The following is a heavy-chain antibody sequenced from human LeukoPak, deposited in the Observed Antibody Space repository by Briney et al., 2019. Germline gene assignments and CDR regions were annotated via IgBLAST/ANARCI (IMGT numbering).Heavy chain of an antibody. CDR1: GFTFSSYA. CDR3: VKAGKLGYCSGGSCYSYYYYYGMDV. V-gene: IGHV3-64D*06. J-gene: IGHJ6*04. Sequence: GGSLRLSCSASGFTFSSYAMHWVRQAPGKGLEYVSAISSNGGSTYYEDSVKGRFTISRDNSKNTLYLQMSSLRAEDTAVYYCVKAGKLGYCSGGSCYSYYYYYGMDVWGKGTTVTVSS. CDR2: ISSNGGST. D-gene: IGHD2-15*01.